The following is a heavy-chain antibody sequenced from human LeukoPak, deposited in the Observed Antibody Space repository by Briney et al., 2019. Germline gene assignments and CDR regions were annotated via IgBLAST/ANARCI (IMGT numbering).Heavy chain of an antibody. CDR3: ARDVGYYYDSRGAFDI. J-gene: IGHJ3*02. Sequence: PSETLSLTCTVSGGSISSYYWSWIRQPPGKGLEWIGYIYYSGSTNYNPSLKSRVTISVDTSKNQFSLKLSSVTAADTAVYYCARDVGYYYDSRGAFDIWGQGTMVTVSS. CDR1: GGSISSYY. D-gene: IGHD3-22*01. CDR2: IYYSGST. V-gene: IGHV4-59*01.